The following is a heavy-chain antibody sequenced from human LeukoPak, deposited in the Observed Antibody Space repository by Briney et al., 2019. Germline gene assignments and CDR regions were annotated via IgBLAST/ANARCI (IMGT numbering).Heavy chain of an antibody. V-gene: IGHV1-69*13. J-gene: IGHJ3*02. CDR1: GGTFSSYA. Sequence: ASVKFSCKASGGTFSSYAISWVRQAPGQGLEWMGGIIPIFGTANYAQKLQGRVTITADESTSTAYMELSRLRSDDTAVYYCAAVAGLGNAFDIWGQGTMVTVSS. CDR2: IIPIFGTA. D-gene: IGHD6-19*01. CDR3: AAVAGLGNAFDI.